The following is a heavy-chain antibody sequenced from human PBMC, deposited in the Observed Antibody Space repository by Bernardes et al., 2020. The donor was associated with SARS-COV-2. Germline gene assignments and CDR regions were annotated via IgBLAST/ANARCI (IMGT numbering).Heavy chain of an antibody. CDR2: INWNSGRI. V-gene: IGHV3-9*01. Sequence: GGSLRLSCAVSGFTFDDYVMHWVRQAPGKGLEWVSSINWNSGRIVYADSVKGRFTISRDNAKNSLYLQMNSLRAEDTALYYCAKDMVKHGEKAIDIWGQGTLVTVSS. D-gene: IGHD2-21*01. CDR1: GFTFDDYV. CDR3: AKDMVKHGEKAIDI. J-gene: IGHJ3*02.